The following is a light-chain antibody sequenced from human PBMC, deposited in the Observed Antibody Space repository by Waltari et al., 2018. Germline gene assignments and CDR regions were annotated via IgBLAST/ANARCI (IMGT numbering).Light chain of an antibody. CDR3: FSAADNNLWV. CDR2: RDI. J-gene: IGLJ3*02. Sequence: SSELTQPSSVSVSPGQTARITCSGDVLTKKYVRWFQQKPGQAPLLVIYRDIQRPSGIPERFSGSTSGTTVTLTISGAQIEDEADYYCFSAADNNLWVFGGGTKLTVL. CDR1: VLTKKY. V-gene: IGLV3-27*01.